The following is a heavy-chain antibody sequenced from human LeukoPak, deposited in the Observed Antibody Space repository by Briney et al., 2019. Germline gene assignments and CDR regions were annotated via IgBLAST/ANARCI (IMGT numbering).Heavy chain of an antibody. J-gene: IGHJ4*02. CDR3: ARLAGSGSYFDLYFDY. V-gene: IGHV4-39*01. CDR1: GGSISSSSYY. CDR2: IYYSGST. D-gene: IGHD3-10*01. Sequence: SQTLSLTCTVSGGSISSSSYYWGWIRQPPGKGLEWIGSIYYSGSTYYNPSLKSRVTISVDTSKTQFYLKLSSVTAADTAVYYCARLAGSGSYFDLYFDYWGQETLVTVSS.